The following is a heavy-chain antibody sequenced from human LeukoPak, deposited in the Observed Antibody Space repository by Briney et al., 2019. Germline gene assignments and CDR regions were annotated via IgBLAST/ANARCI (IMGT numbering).Heavy chain of an antibody. CDR2: IYYSGST. V-gene: IGHV4-39*07. J-gene: IGHJ4*02. CDR3: ARVPYYDSSGYGYFDY. Sequence: SETLSLTCTVSGGSISSSSYYWGWIRQPPGKGLEWIGSIYYSGSTYYNPSLKSRVTISVDTSKNQFSLKLSSVTAADTAVYYCARVPYYDSSGYGYFDYWGQGTLVTVSS. CDR1: GGSISSSSYY. D-gene: IGHD3-22*01.